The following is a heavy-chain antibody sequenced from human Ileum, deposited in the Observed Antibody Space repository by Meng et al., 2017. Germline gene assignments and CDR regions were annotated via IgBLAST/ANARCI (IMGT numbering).Heavy chain of an antibody. V-gene: IGHV4-39*07. CDR1: AGFISSHNYY. CDR2: MYYSGST. Sequence: SETLSLTCTVSAGFISSHNYYWGWIRQPPGKGLEWIGSMYYSGSTYYNPSLKSRVTISRDMSRNQLSLRLSSVTAADTAVYYCVRAPDYWGQGTLVTVSS. CDR3: VRAPDY. J-gene: IGHJ4*02.